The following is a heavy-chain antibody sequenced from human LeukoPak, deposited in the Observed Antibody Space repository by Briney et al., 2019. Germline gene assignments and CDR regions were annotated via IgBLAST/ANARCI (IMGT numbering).Heavy chain of an antibody. J-gene: IGHJ6*02. D-gene: IGHD1-1*01. CDR1: GYTFTNYG. V-gene: IGHV1-18*01. CDR2: ISAYNGNT. Sequence: ASVKVSCKASGYTFTNYGISWVRQAPGQGLEWMGWISAYNGNTNYAQKLQGRVTMTEDTSTDTAYMELSSLRSEDTAVYYCATVQLEPRHYYYGMDVWGQGTTVTVSS. CDR3: ATVQLEPRHYYYGMDV.